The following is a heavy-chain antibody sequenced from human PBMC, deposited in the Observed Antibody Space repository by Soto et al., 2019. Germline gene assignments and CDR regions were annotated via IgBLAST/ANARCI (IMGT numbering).Heavy chain of an antibody. D-gene: IGHD3-22*01. CDR1: GYTFTNYG. J-gene: IGHJ5*02. V-gene: IGHV1-18*01. CDR3: ARVKGSGYHNWFDP. Sequence: ASVKVSCKASGYTFTNYGISWVRQAPGQGLEWMGWISAYNGNTKYAQKLQGRVTMTTDTSTSTAYMELRSLRSDDTAVDYCARVKGSGYHNWFDPWGQGTLVTISS. CDR2: ISAYNGNT.